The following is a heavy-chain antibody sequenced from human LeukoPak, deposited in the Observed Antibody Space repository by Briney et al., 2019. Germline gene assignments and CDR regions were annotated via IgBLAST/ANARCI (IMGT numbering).Heavy chain of an antibody. V-gene: IGHV4-59*01. CDR1: GGSISGYY. D-gene: IGHD3-10*01. CDR2: IYYSGST. Sequence: SETLSLTCTVSGGSISGYYWSWLRQPPGKGLEWIGYIYYSGSTNYNPSLKSRVTISVDTSKNQFSLKLSSVTAADTAVYYCARDQEYYFGYWGQGTLVTVSS. CDR3: ARDQEYYFGY. J-gene: IGHJ4*02.